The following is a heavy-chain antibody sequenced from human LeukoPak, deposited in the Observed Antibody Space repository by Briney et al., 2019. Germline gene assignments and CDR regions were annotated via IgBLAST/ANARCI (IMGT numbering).Heavy chain of an antibody. CDR1: GGSISSSSYY. CDR2: IYYSGST. V-gene: IGHV4-39*01. Sequence: SETLSLTCTVSGGSISSSSYYWGRIRQPPGKGLEWIGSIYYSGSTYYNPSLKSRVTISVDTSKNQFSLKLSSVTAADTAVYYCAIVKAGYFDLYYYYGMDVWGQGTTITVSS. J-gene: IGHJ6*02. D-gene: IGHD3-9*01. CDR3: AIVKAGYFDLYYYYGMDV.